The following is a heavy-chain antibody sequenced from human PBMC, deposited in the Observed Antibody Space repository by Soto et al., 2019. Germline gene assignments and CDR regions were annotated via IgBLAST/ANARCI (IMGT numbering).Heavy chain of an antibody. J-gene: IGHJ6*02. Sequence: SVKVSCKASGGTFSSFAINWVRQAPGQGSEWMGGTIPILGTANYAQKFQGRVTIIADETTNTASLELTSLRSEDTAVYYCARGNALDIWGQGTTVTVSS. CDR3: ARGNALDI. CDR1: GGTFSSFA. CDR2: TIPILGTA. V-gene: IGHV1-69*13.